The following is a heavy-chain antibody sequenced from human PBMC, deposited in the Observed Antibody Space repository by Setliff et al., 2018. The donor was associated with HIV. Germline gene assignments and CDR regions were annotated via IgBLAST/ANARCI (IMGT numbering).Heavy chain of an antibody. CDR3: AAWGPRYSYAPYFFDS. V-gene: IGHV4-34*01. CDR2: INHSGST. Sequence: PSETLSLTCTVPSGSITSHYWTWSREPPGKGREWMGEINHSGSTNYSPSLKSRVTISVDASRNQFSLRLSSVTAATTAVYCCAAWGPRYSYAPYFFDSWGQGTLVTVSS. CDR1: SGSITSHY. J-gene: IGHJ4*02. D-gene: IGHD5-18*01.